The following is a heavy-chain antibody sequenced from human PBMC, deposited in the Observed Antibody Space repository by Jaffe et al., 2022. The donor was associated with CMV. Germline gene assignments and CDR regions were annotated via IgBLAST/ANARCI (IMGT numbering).Heavy chain of an antibody. J-gene: IGHJ4*02. D-gene: IGHD3-22*01. CDR1: GFTFSNAW. CDR3: TTGYYYDSSGYYAH. Sequence: EVQLVESGGGLVKPGGSLRLSCAASGFTFSNAWMSWVRQAPGKGLEWVGRIKSKTDGGTTDYAAPVKGRFTISRDDSKNTLYLQMNSLKTEDTAVYYCTTGYYYDSSGYYAHWGQGTLVTVSS. V-gene: IGHV3-15*01. CDR2: IKSKTDGGTT.